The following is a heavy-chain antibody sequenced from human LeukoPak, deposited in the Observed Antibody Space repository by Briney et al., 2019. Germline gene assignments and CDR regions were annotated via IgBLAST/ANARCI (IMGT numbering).Heavy chain of an antibody. J-gene: IGHJ4*02. V-gene: IGHV3-11*01. CDR1: GFTFSDYY. CDR3: ARRPDGYAYGLDY. CDR2: ISSSDSTV. Sequence: GGSLRLSCSASGFTFSDYYMSWLRQTPGKGLEWLSYISSSDSTVYYADAVKGRFTVSRDNAKNSLYLQMSSLRPEDTAVYYCARRPDGYAYGLDYWGQGTLVTVSS. D-gene: IGHD5-18*01.